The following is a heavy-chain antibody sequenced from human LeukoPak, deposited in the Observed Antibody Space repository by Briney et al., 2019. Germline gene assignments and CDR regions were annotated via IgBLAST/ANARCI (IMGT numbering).Heavy chain of an antibody. Sequence: SETLSLTCAVYGGSFSGYYWSWIRQPPGKGLEWIGEINHSRSTNYNPSLKSRVTISLDTSKNQFSLKLSSVTAADTAVYYCARHMVFEEGDYGDDYWGQGTLVTVSS. J-gene: IGHJ4*02. D-gene: IGHD4-17*01. CDR2: INHSRST. V-gene: IGHV4-34*01. CDR3: ARHMVFEEGDYGDDY. CDR1: GGSFSGYY.